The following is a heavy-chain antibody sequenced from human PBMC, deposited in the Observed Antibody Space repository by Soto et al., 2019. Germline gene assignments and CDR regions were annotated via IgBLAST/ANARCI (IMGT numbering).Heavy chain of an antibody. J-gene: IGHJ6*02. CDR3: ARSRRGAYSSGWYSPSGYYNYGLDV. Sequence: GESLKISCKGSGYSFTSYWISWVRQMPGKGLEWMGRIDPSDSYTNYSPSFQGHVTISADKSISTAYLQWSSLKASDTAMYYCARSRRGAYSSGWYSPSGYYNYGLDVWGQGTKVTVSS. V-gene: IGHV5-10-1*01. CDR2: IDPSDSYT. CDR1: GYSFTSYW. D-gene: IGHD6-19*01.